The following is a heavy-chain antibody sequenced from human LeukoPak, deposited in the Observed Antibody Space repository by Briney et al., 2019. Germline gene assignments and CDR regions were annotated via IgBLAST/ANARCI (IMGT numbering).Heavy chain of an antibody. Sequence: PSETLSLTCTVSGYSISSGYYWGWIRQPPGKGLEWIGSIYHSGSTYYNPSLKSRVTISVDTSKNQFSLKLSSVTAADTAVYYCARGKVRGVHDYWGQGTLVTVSS. CDR3: ARGKVRGVHDY. J-gene: IGHJ4*02. V-gene: IGHV4-38-2*02. D-gene: IGHD3-10*01. CDR2: IYHSGST. CDR1: GYSISSGYY.